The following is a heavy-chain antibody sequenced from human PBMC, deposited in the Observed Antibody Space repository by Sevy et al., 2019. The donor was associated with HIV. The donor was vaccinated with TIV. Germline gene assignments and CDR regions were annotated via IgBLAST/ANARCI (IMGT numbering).Heavy chain of an antibody. D-gene: IGHD2-2*01. CDR1: GYTFTGYY. CDR3: ARGTSSSRPGFYQHYYGMDV. Sequence: ASVKVSCKASGYTFTGYYMHWVRQAPGQGLEWMGRINPKSGDTKYEQKFQGGVTMTRDTSISTAYMELSSLKSDDTAVYYCARGTSSSRPGFYQHYYGMDVRGQGTTVTVSS. CDR2: INPKSGDT. J-gene: IGHJ6*02. V-gene: IGHV1-2*06.